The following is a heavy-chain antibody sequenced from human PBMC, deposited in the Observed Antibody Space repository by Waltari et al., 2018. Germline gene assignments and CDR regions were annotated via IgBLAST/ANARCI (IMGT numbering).Heavy chain of an antibody. D-gene: IGHD2-15*01. CDR3: ARGLGVVVAANWYFDL. CDR1: GYTFTSYD. Sequence: QVQLVQSGAEVKKPGASVKVSCKASGYTFTSYDINWVRQATGQGLEWMGWMNPNSGNTGYAQKFQGRVTITRNTSISTAYMELSSLRSEDTAVYYCARGLGVVVAANWYFDLWGRGTLVTVSS. V-gene: IGHV1-8*03. J-gene: IGHJ2*01. CDR2: MNPNSGNT.